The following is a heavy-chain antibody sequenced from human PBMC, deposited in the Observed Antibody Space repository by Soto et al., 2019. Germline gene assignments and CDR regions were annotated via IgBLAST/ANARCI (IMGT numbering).Heavy chain of an antibody. CDR1: GDSVSSNSAA. Sequence: SQTLSLTCAISGDSVSSNSAAWNWIRQSPSRGLEWLGRTYYRSKWYNDYAVSVKSRITINPDTSKNQFSLQLNSVTPEDTAVYYCARDGAYYDILTGYSHYYYSGMDVWGQGTTVTVSS. J-gene: IGHJ6*02. CDR2: TYYRSKWYN. CDR3: ARDGAYYDILTGYSHYYYSGMDV. V-gene: IGHV6-1*01. D-gene: IGHD3-9*01.